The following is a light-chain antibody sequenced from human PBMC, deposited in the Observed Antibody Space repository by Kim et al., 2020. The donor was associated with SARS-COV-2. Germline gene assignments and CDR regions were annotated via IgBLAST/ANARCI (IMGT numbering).Light chain of an antibody. V-gene: IGKV3-15*01. CDR1: QSVGSN. Sequence: EIVMTQSPATLSLSPGERATLSCRASQSVGSNLAWYQQKPGQAPRLLIYVASTRATGIPARFSGSGSGTEFTLTISSLQSEDFAVYYCQQYNDWPPWTFGQGTKVDIK. CDR3: QQYNDWPPWT. J-gene: IGKJ1*01. CDR2: VAS.